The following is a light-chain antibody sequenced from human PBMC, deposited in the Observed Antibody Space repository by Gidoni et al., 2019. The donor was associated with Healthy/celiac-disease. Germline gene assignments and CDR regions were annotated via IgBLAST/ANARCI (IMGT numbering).Light chain of an antibody. CDR1: QSISSW. J-gene: IGKJ4*01. V-gene: IGKV1-5*03. CDR3: QQYNSKGLT. Sequence: DIKMTQSPSTLSASVGDRVTITCRASQSISSWLAWYQQKPGKAPKLLIYKASSLESGVPSRFSGSGSGTEFTLTISSLQPDDFATYYCQQYNSKGLTFGGGTKVEIK. CDR2: KAS.